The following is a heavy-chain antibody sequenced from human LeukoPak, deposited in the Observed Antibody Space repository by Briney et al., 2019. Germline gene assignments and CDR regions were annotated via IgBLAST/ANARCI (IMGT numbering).Heavy chain of an antibody. Sequence: GGSLRLSCAASGFTFTNYVVSWVRQAPGIGLEWVSTISGSGGARYYADSVKGRFTISRDNSKNTLHLQMNSLRAEDTAVYYCATRGTTATEHLEYWGRGALVTVSS. CDR3: ATRGTTATEHLEY. V-gene: IGHV3-23*01. CDR1: GFTFTNYV. D-gene: IGHD1-1*01. CDR2: ISGSGGAR. J-gene: IGHJ4*02.